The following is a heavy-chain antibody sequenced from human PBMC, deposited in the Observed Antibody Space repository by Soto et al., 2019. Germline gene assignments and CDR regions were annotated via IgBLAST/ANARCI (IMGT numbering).Heavy chain of an antibody. J-gene: IGHJ4*02. D-gene: IGHD3-10*01. Sequence: QVQLVQSGAEVKKPGASVKVSCKTSGYTFSSIGISWVRQAPGQGLEWMGWISPHKDNTYYAQRLQGRVTMTTDTSTSTAYIELRSLRSDDTAVYFCARDLDGSGSYYTKYWGQGTLVTVSS. CDR1: GYTFSSIG. CDR3: ARDLDGSGSYYTKY. V-gene: IGHV1-18*01. CDR2: ISPHKDNT.